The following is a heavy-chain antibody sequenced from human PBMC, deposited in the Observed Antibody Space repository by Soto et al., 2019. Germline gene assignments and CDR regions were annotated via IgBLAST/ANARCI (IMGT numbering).Heavy chain of an antibody. Sequence: QVQLVQSGSELKKPGASVKVSCKASGYTFTSYAMNWVRQAPGQGLEWMGWINTNTGNPTYAQGFTGRFVFSLDTSVSTAYLQICSLKAEDTAVYYCARDRRISSWYFVRVPQHNWFDPWGQGTLVTVSS. CDR3: ARDRRISSWYFVRVPQHNWFDP. J-gene: IGHJ5*02. CDR2: INTNTGNP. D-gene: IGHD6-13*01. V-gene: IGHV7-4-1*01. CDR1: GYTFTSYA.